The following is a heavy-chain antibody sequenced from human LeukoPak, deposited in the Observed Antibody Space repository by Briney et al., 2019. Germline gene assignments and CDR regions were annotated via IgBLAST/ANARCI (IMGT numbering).Heavy chain of an antibody. J-gene: IGHJ4*02. V-gene: IGHV4-39*07. CDR1: GGSISSSSYY. Sequence: SETLSLTCTVSGGSISSSSYYWGWIRQPPGKGLEWIGSIYYSGSTYYNLSLKSRVTISVDTSKNQFSLKLSSVTAADTAVYYCARVVYGSGSHYIPGPGRAKQSPYFDYWGQGTLVTVSS. CDR3: ARVVYGSGSHYIPGPGRAKQSPYFDY. CDR2: IYYSGST. D-gene: IGHD3-10*01.